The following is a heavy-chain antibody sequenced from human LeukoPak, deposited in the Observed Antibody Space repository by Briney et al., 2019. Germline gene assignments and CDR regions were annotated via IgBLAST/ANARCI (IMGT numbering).Heavy chain of an antibody. D-gene: IGHD4-17*01. CDR2: VYYSGNT. V-gene: IGHV4-39*01. CDR1: GYSISSSYY. J-gene: IGHJ4*02. CDR3: ARQGYADFSPRPFDY. Sequence: SETLSLTCTVSGYSISSSYYWGWIRQPPGKGLEWIGSVYYSGNTNYNPSLKNRVTISVDTSKNQFSLKLRSVTAADTAVFYCARQGYADFSPRPFDYWGQGTLVTVSS.